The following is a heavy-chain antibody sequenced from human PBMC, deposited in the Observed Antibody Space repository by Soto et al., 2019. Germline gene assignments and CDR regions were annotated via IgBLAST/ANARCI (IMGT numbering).Heavy chain of an antibody. CDR1: GGSISSSHW. Sequence: HVQLQESGPGLVKPSGTLSLTCAVSGGSISSSHWWNWVRQPPGKGLEWIGEIFHSGNTNYNPSLKSRVTILVDKSKNQFSLKLSSVTAADTAVYYCARDNGYDSGTYLSWFDPWGQGILVTVSS. D-gene: IGHD3-10*01. V-gene: IGHV4-4*02. J-gene: IGHJ5*02. CDR2: IFHSGNT. CDR3: ARDNGYDSGTYLSWFDP.